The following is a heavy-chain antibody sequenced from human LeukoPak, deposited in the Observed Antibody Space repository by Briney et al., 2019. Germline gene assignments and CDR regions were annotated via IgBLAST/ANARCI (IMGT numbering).Heavy chain of an antibody. J-gene: IGHJ3*02. V-gene: IGHV3-33*06. D-gene: IGHD4-17*01. CDR3: AKDPVTTVTPDAFDI. CDR2: IWYDGSNK. CDR1: GFTFSSYG. Sequence: GGSLRLSSAASGFTFSSYGMHWVRQAPGKGLEWVAVIWYDGSNKYYADSVKGRFTISRDNSKNTLYLQMNSLRAEDTAVYYCAKDPVTTVTPDAFDIWGQGTMVTVSS.